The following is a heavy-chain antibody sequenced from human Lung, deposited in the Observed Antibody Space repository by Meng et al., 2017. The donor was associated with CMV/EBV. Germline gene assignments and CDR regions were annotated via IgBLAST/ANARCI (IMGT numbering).Heavy chain of an antibody. CDR3: ASFPPPGKQWLVTDY. J-gene: IGHJ4*02. D-gene: IGHD6-19*01. Sequence: QVPPPYPGPGLVKPSGTLSLTCAVSGGSISSSNWWSWVRQPPGKGLEWIGEIYHSGSTNYNPSLKSRVTISVDKSKNQFSLKLSSVTAADTAVYYCASFPPPGKQWLVTDYWGQGTLVTVSS. CDR1: GGSISSSNW. V-gene: IGHV4-4*02. CDR2: IYHSGST.